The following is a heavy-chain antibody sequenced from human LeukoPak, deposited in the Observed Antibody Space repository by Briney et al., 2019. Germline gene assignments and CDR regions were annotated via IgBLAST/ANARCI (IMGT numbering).Heavy chain of an antibody. V-gene: IGHV3-53*01. CDR1: GFTVSSNY. CDR2: IYSGGST. CDR3: ARGQEFDY. J-gene: IGHJ4*02. Sequence: KSGGSLRLSCAASGFTVSSNYMSWVRQAPGKGLEWVSVIYSGGSTYYADSVKGRFTISRDNSKNTLHLQMNSLRAEDTAVYYCARGQEFDYWGQGTLVTVSS.